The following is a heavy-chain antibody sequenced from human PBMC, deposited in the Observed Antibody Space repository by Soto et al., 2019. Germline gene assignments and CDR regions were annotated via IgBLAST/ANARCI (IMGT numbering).Heavy chain of an antibody. D-gene: IGHD6-13*01. V-gene: IGHV3-30*18. CDR1: GFIFSKRG. CDR2: IAYDGNNK. Sequence: QVQMVESGGVVVQPGRPLRLSCVAAGFIFSKRGMHWVRQAPGKGLEWVAIIAYDGNNKYYADSVKGRFTISRDNSKNTLYLQMSSLRAEDTAVYYCVKDLDSGLAAGGTLEYWGQGTLITVS. J-gene: IGHJ4*02. CDR3: VKDLDSGLAAGGTLEY.